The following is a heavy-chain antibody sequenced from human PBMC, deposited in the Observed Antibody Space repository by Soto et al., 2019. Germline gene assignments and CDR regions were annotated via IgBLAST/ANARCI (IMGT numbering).Heavy chain of an antibody. J-gene: IGHJ4*02. Sequence: GASVKVSCKASGYTFTGYYMHWVRQAPGQGLEWMGWINPNSGGTNYAQKFQGRVTMTRDTSISTAYMELSRLRSDDTAVYYCARTLYYYDSSGYPYDYWGQGTLVTVS. CDR3: ARTLYYYDSSGYPYDY. CDR2: INPNSGGT. V-gene: IGHV1-2*02. D-gene: IGHD3-22*01. CDR1: GYTFTGYY.